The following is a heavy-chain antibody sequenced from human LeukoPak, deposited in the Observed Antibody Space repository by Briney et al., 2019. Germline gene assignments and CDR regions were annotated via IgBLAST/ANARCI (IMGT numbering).Heavy chain of an antibody. Sequence: SETLSLTCAVYGGSFSGYYWSWIRQPPGKGLEWIGEINHSGSTNYNPSLKSRVTISVDTSKNQFSLKLSFVTAADTAVYYCARGLGTPEPHLFKSGWSIDFDYWGQGTLVTVSS. D-gene: IGHD6-19*01. CDR1: GGSFSGYY. CDR3: ARGLGTPEPHLFKSGWSIDFDY. V-gene: IGHV4-34*01. J-gene: IGHJ4*02. CDR2: INHSGST.